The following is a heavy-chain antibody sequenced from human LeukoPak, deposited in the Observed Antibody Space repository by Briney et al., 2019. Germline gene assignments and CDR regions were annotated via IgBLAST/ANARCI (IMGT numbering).Heavy chain of an antibody. Sequence: GESLKISCKGSGXRFTTYWIGWVRQMPGKGLEWMGFTYPGDSDTRYSPSFQGQVTMSADKSINTAYLQWSSLKASDTAMYYCARRQGCSSTSCPPDSWGQGTLVTVSS. CDR2: TYPGDSDT. J-gene: IGHJ4*02. CDR3: ARRQGCSSTSCPPDS. D-gene: IGHD2-2*01. CDR1: GXRFTTYW. V-gene: IGHV5-51*01.